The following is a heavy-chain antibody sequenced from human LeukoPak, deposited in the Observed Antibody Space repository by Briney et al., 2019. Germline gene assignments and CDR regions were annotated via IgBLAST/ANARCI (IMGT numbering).Heavy chain of an antibody. D-gene: IGHD5-24*01. Sequence: ASVKDSCKGSGYTFTGYYMHWVRQAPGQGLEWMGWINPNSGGTNYAQKFQGRVTMTRDTSISTAYMELSRLRSDDTAVYYCARDGYKGLYYFDYWGQGTLVTVSS. V-gene: IGHV1-2*02. CDR2: INPNSGGT. CDR3: ARDGYKGLYYFDY. CDR1: GYTFTGYY. J-gene: IGHJ4*02.